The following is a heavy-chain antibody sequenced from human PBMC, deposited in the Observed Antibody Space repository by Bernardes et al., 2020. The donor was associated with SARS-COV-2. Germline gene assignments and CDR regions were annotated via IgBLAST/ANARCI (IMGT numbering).Heavy chain of an antibody. V-gene: IGHV3-23*01. CDR2: IIENGVDT. D-gene: IGHD2-21*01. J-gene: IGHJ4*02. CDR1: GITFSSYW. Sequence: GGSLRLSCAASGITFSSYWMHWVRQAPGKGLEWVAGIIENGVDTYYADSVRGRFTISRANFKNTLYLQMDSLRVEDTAIYFCAKDYRPKPYCGDECYPIDYWGQGTLVTVSA. CDR3: AKDYRPKPYCGDECYPIDY.